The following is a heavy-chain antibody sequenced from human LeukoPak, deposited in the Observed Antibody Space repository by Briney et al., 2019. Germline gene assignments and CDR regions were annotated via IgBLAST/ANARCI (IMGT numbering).Heavy chain of an antibody. CDR3: ARQMGVGVWALDY. J-gene: IGHJ4*02. V-gene: IGHV4-39*01. Sequence: SETLSLTCDVSGGSISTGNYWWGWLRQPPGKGLEWIGIIFHTGKTHDNPSLRGRVSMSVDTSKNQFSLRLSAVTAADTAVYYCARQMGVGVWALDYWGQGVLVTVSS. CDR2: IFHTGKT. CDR1: GGSISTGNYW. D-gene: IGHD3-16*01.